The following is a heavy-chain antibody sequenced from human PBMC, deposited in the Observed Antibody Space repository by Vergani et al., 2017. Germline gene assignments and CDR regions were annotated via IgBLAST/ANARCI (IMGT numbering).Heavy chain of an antibody. Sequence: QVQLQESGPGLVKPSETLSLTCTVSGGSISSYYWSWIRQPPGKGLEWIGYIYYSGSTNYNPSLKSRVTIAVDTSKNQFSLKLSSVTAADTAVYYFARDAYDMLTGVLNAFDIWGQGTMVTVSS. V-gene: IGHV4-59*01. CDR3: ARDAYDMLTGVLNAFDI. CDR1: GGSISSYY. D-gene: IGHD3-9*01. CDR2: IYYSGST. J-gene: IGHJ3*02.